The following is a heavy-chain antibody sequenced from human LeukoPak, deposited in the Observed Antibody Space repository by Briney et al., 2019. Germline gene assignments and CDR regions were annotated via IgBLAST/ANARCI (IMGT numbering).Heavy chain of an antibody. CDR3: ARRGNSPFDD. CDR1: GGSISSYY. V-gene: IGHV4-59*08. Sequence: SETLSLTCTVSGGSISSYYWSWIRQPPGKGLEWIGYIYYSGSTNYNPSLKSRVTISVDTSKNQFSLRLSSVTAADTAVYYCARRGNSPFDDWGQGTLVTVSS. J-gene: IGHJ4*02. D-gene: IGHD1-1*01. CDR2: IYYSGST.